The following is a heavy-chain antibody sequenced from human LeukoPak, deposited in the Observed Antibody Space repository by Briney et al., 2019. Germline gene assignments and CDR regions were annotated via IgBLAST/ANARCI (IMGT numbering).Heavy chain of an antibody. V-gene: IGHV3-23*01. J-gene: IGHJ5*02. D-gene: IGHD3-3*01. CDR2: ISGSGGST. Sequence: GGSLRLPCAASGFTFRSYPMTWVRQAPGKGLEWVSSISGSGGSTYYADSVKGRFTTSRDNSKNTQDLEMNSLRAEDTAVYYCARETIFGFDPWGQGTLVTVSS. CDR1: GFTFRSYP. CDR3: ARETIFGFDP.